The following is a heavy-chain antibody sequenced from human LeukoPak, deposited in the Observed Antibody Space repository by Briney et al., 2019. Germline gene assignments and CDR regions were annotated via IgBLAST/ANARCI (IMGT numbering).Heavy chain of an antibody. CDR1: GGSISSSSYY. Sequence: PSETLSLTCTVSGGSISSSSYYWGWIRQPPGKGLEWIGSIYYTGSTYYNPSLKSRVTIPEDTSKNQFSLKLSSVTAADTAVYYCARGGAAAFYYYYYYGMDVWGQGTTVTVSS. CDR3: ARGGAAAFYYYYYYGMDV. CDR2: IYYTGST. V-gene: IGHV4-39*01. J-gene: IGHJ6*02. D-gene: IGHD6-13*01.